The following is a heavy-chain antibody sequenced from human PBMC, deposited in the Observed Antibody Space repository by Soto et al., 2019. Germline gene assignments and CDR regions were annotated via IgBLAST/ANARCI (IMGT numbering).Heavy chain of an antibody. J-gene: IGHJ5*02. CDR1: GGSISSYY. CDR2: IYYSGST. V-gene: IGHV4-59*08. CDR3: ARHGGFGELYNWFDP. Sequence: SETLSLTCTVSGGSISSYYWSWIRQPPGKGLEWIAYIYYSGSTNHNPSLKSRVTISIDTSKNQFSLKLSSVTAADTAVYYCARHGGFGELYNWFDPWGQGTLVTVSS. D-gene: IGHD3-10*01.